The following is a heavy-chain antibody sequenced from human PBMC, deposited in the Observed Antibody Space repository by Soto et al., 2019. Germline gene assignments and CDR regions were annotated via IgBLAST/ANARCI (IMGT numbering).Heavy chain of an antibody. CDR2: ISDSGDRT. D-gene: IGHD3-16*02. CDR1: GFTVSISG. CDR3: AKDRGIIVKAGDAFDV. J-gene: IGHJ3*01. Sequence: GGSLRRACASSGFTVSISGVNWVRQAPGKGLEWVSYISDSGDRTYYADSVKGRFTISRDRSKNTVSLQMDSLRAEDTAVYYCAKDRGIIVKAGDAFDVWGQGTKVTVSS. V-gene: IGHV3-23*01.